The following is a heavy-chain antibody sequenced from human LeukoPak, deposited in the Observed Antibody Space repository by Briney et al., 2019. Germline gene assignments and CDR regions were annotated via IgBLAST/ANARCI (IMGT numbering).Heavy chain of an antibody. CDR3: ARGRGGSYYGSFDY. J-gene: IGHJ4*02. CDR2: IYYSGST. CDR1: GGSISSSSYY. V-gene: IGHV4-61*05. D-gene: IGHD1-26*01. Sequence: SETPSLTCTVSGGSISSSSYYWGWIRQPPGKGLEWIGYIYYSGSTNYNPSLKSRVTISVDTSKNQFSLKLSSVTAADTAVYYCARGRGGSYYGSFDYWGQGTLVTVSS.